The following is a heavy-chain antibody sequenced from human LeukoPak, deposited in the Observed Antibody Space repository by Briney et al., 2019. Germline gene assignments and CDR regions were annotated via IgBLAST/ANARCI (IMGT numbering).Heavy chain of an antibody. V-gene: IGHV3-11*01. CDR2: ISSSSSTI. J-gene: IGHJ3*02. CDR1: GFTFSDYY. D-gene: IGHD2-15*01. Sequence: GGSLRLSCAASGFTFSDYYMSWIRQAPGKGLEWVSFISSSSSTIYYADSMKGRFTIPRDNAKNSVYLQMNSLRAEDTAVYYCARGLGYCSGGSCPRRAFDIWGQGTVVTVSS. CDR3: ARGLGYCSGGSCPRRAFDI.